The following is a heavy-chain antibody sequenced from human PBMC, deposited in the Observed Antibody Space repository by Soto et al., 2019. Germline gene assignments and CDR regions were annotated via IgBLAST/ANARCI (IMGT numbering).Heavy chain of an antibody. J-gene: IGHJ2*01. CDR3: ARDRQQLVPDYFDL. CDR1: GYTFTSYG. CDR2: ISAYNGNT. V-gene: IGHV1-18*01. D-gene: IGHD6-13*01. Sequence: QVQLVQSGAEVKKPGASVKVSCKASGYTFTSYGISWVRQAPGQGLEWMGWISAYNGNTNYAQKLQGRVTMTTDTSTSTAYMEQRSLRSDDKAVDYWARDRQQLVPDYFDLWGRGTLVTVSS.